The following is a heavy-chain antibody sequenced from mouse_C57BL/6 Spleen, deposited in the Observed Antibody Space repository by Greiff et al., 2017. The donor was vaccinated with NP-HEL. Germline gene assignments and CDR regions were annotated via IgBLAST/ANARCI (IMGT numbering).Heavy chain of an antibody. CDR2: VSNGGGST. Sequence: EVKLVESGGGLVQPGGSLKLSCAASGFTFSDYYMYWVRQTPEKRLEWVAYVSNGGGSTYYPDTVKGRFTISRDNAKNTLYLQMSRLKSEDTAMYYCARQGDNYYFDYWGQGTTLTVSS. V-gene: IGHV5-12*01. CDR3: ARQGDNYYFDY. J-gene: IGHJ2*01. D-gene: IGHD1-3*01. CDR1: GFTFSDYY.